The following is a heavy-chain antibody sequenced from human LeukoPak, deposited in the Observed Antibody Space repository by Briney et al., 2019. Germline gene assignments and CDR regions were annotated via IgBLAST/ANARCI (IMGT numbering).Heavy chain of an antibody. Sequence: GGSLRLSCAASGFTFSDFYMSWVRQAPGKGLEWVSAISGSGGSTYYADSVKGRFTISRDNSKNTLYLQMNSLRAEDTAVYYCAKAPWEPEPIDYWGQGTLVTVSS. CDR1: GFTFSDFY. CDR3: AKAPWEPEPIDY. D-gene: IGHD1-26*01. J-gene: IGHJ4*02. V-gene: IGHV3-23*01. CDR2: ISGSGGST.